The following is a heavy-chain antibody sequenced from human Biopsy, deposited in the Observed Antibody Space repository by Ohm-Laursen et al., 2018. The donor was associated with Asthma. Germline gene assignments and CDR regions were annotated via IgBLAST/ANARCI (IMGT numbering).Heavy chain of an antibody. D-gene: IGHD3-10*01. CDR2: ISVYNGNT. Sequence: ASVKVSCTTSGYTFNSAGITWARHAPGQGLEWMGWISVYNGNTKVAQKLQDRVTMITDTSTSTAYMELRSLRSDDTAVYFCARAVDYSHYYGIDVWGQGTTVTVS. V-gene: IGHV1-18*01. CDR3: ARAVDYSHYYGIDV. CDR1: GYTFNSAG. J-gene: IGHJ6*02.